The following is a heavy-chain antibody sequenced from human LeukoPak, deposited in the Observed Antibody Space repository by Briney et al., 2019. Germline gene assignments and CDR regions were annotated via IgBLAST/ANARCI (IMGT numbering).Heavy chain of an antibody. Sequence: SETLSLTCTVSGYSISSGYYWGWIRQPPGKGLEWIGSIYHSGNTYYNPSLKSRVTMSADTSKNQLSLKLSSVTAADTAVYYCARPYYYDSRIDPWGQGILVTVSS. CDR3: ARPYYYDSRIDP. CDR1: GYSISSGYY. J-gene: IGHJ5*02. V-gene: IGHV4-38-2*02. D-gene: IGHD3-22*01. CDR2: IYHSGNT.